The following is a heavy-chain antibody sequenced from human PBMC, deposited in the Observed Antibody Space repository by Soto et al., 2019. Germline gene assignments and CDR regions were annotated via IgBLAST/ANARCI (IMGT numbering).Heavy chain of an antibody. CDR1: GYTFTSYY. V-gene: IGHV1-46*03. D-gene: IGHD5-18*01. CDR3: ASGYRYCKAVDY. Sequence: QVQLVQSGAEVKKPGASVKVSCKASGYTFTSYYMHWVRQAPGQGLEWVGIVNPSGGSTSYAQKFQGSVAMIRDTAASRVDLKLRSLIYEDTAVYYCASGYRYCKAVDYWGQGTLVTVCS. CDR2: VNPSGGST. J-gene: IGHJ4*02.